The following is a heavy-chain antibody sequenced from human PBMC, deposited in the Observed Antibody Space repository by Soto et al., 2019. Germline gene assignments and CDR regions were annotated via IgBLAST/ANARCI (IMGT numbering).Heavy chain of an antibody. V-gene: IGHV3-23*01. CDR1: GFTFSSYA. J-gene: IGHJ6*02. CDR2: ISGSGGST. CDR3: AKDRVVGARYYYYGMDV. Sequence: GGSLRLSCAASGFTFSSYAMSWVRQAPGKGLEWVSAISGSGGSTYYADSVKGRFTISRDNSKNTLYLQMNSLRAEDTAVYYCAKDRVVGARYYYYGMDVWGQGTTVTVSS. D-gene: IGHD1-26*01.